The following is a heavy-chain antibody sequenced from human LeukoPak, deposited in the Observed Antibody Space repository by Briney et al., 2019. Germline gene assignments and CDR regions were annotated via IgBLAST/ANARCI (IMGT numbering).Heavy chain of an antibody. CDR1: GFTFSSYG. V-gene: IGHV3-30*02. CDR3: AKDQCTRTRCDGYPGH. J-gene: IGHJ4*02. CDR2: VHFDGTTK. Sequence: GGSLRPSCAASGFTFSSYGMHWVRQAPGKGLEWVAFVHFDGTTKYSGDSVKGRFTVSRDNSKDILYLQMDSLRPEDTAVYYCAKDQCTRTRCDGYPGHWGQGTLVAVSS. D-gene: IGHD2-2*03.